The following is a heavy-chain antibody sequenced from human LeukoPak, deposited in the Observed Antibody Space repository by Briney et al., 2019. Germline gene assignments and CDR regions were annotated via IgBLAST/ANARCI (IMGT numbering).Heavy chain of an antibody. CDR1: GFTFSDAW. CDR3: AKGRSAAMIEAAFDY. Sequence: GGSLRLSCAASGFTFSDAWMNWVRQAPGKGLEWVSVISGSGGRPYYEDSVKGRFTISRDNSKNTLYLQMNSLRAEDTAVYYCAKGRSAAMIEAAFDYWGQGTLVTVSS. V-gene: IGHV3-23*01. D-gene: IGHD3-22*01. J-gene: IGHJ4*02. CDR2: ISGSGGRP.